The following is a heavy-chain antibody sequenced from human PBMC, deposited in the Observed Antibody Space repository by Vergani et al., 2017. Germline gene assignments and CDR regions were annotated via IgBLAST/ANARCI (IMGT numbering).Heavy chain of an antibody. V-gene: IGHV3-33*01. Sequence: QVQLVESGGGVVQPGRSLRLSCAASGFTFSSYGMHWVRQAPGKGLEWVAVIWYDGSNKYYADSVKGRFTISRDNSKNTLYLQMNSLRAEDTAVYYCACGSSYFDYWGQGTLVTVSS. CDR2: IWYDGSNK. CDR3: ACGSSYFDY. J-gene: IGHJ4*02. D-gene: IGHD1-26*01. CDR1: GFTFSSYG.